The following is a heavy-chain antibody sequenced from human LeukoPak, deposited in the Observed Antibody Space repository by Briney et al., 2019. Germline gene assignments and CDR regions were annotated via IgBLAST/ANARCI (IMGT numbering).Heavy chain of an antibody. Sequence: SETLSLTCTVSGASIRSYYWSWIRQPPGKGLEWIAYMYYTESPNYNPSLKSRVSMSGDSSRNQFSLKLNSVTAADTAVYYCARSYDTNNRQRFDYWGQGILVTVSP. CDR2: MYYTESP. V-gene: IGHV4-59*08. CDR3: ARSYDTNNRQRFDY. J-gene: IGHJ4*02. D-gene: IGHD3-22*01. CDR1: GASIRSYY.